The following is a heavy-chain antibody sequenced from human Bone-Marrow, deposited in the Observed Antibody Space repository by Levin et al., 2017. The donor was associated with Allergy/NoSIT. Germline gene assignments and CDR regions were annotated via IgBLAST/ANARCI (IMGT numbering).Heavy chain of an antibody. Sequence: SGPTLVKPTQTLTLTCTFSGFSLSTSGMRVSWIRQPPGKALEWLARIDWDDDKFYSTSLKTRLTISKDTSKNQVVLTMTNMDPVDTATYYCARALYCSGGSCNDAFDIWGQGTMVTVSS. D-gene: IGHD2-15*01. V-gene: IGHV2-70*04. CDR2: IDWDDDK. CDR1: GFSLSTSGMR. J-gene: IGHJ3*02. CDR3: ARALYCSGGSCNDAFDI.